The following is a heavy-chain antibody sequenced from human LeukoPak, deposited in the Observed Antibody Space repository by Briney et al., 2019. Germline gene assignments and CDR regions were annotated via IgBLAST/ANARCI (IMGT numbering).Heavy chain of an antibody. Sequence: SETLSLTCTVSDGSISSYYWSWIRQPPGKGLEWIGYIYYSGSTNYNPSLKSRVTISVDTSKNQFSLKLSSVTAADTAVYYCARDCGGDCYKGGFDYWGQGTLVTVSS. D-gene: IGHD2-21*02. CDR1: DGSISSYY. V-gene: IGHV4-59*01. CDR3: ARDCGGDCYKGGFDY. CDR2: IYYSGST. J-gene: IGHJ4*02.